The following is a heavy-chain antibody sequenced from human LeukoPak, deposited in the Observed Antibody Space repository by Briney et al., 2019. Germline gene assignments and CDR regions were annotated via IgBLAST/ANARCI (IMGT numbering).Heavy chain of an antibody. CDR1: GGSVSSPDDY. J-gene: IGHJ3*02. D-gene: IGHD3-16*02. CDR2: IFFTGNT. Sequence: SETLSLTCTVSGGSVSSPDDYWGWIRQPPGKGLEWSGSIFFTGNTLYNPSLTSRVSMSIDLSKNQFTLRLSSVTAADTAVYYCARHSHRRVNAFEIWGPGTMVTVSS. V-gene: IGHV4-39*01. CDR3: ARHSHRRVNAFEI.